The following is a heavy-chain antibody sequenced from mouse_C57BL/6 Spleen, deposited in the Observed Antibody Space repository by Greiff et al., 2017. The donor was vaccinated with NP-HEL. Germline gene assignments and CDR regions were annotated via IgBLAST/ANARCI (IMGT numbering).Heavy chain of an antibody. CDR3: TRGDYDKNAMDY. CDR1: GFTFSSYA. CDR2: ISSGGDYI. D-gene: IGHD2-4*01. Sequence: EVKLMESGEGLVKPGGSLKLSCAASGFTFSSYAMSWVRQTPEKRLEWVAYISSGGDYIYYADTVKGRFTISRDNARNTLYLQMSSLKSEDTAMYYCTRGDYDKNAMDYWGQGTSVTVSS. J-gene: IGHJ4*01. V-gene: IGHV5-9-1*02.